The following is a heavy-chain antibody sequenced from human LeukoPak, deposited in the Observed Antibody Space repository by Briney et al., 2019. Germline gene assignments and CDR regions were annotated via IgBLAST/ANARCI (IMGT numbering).Heavy chain of an antibody. CDR2: IYYSGST. J-gene: IGHJ6*02. CDR3: ARHGSHYYGSSGYYYVSYYYGMDV. CDR1: GGSISSYY. V-gene: IGHV4-59*08. D-gene: IGHD3-22*01. Sequence: SETLSLTCTVSGGSISSYYWSWIRQPPGKGLEWIGYIYYSGSTNYNPSLKSRVTISVDTSKNQFSLKLSSVTAADTAVYYCARHGSHYYGSSGYYYVSYYYGMDVWGQGTTVTVSS.